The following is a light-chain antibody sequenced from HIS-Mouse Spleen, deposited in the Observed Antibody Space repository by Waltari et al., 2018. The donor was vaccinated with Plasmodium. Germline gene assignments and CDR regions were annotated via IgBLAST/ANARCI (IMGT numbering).Light chain of an antibody. Sequence: SYELTQPPSVSVSPGQTARITCSGDALPKQYAYWSQQKPGQAPWLVIYKDSERPSGIPERFSGSSSGTTVTLTISGVQAEDEADYYCQSADSSGTPNWVFGGGTKLTVL. V-gene: IGLV3-25*03. CDR1: ALPKQY. CDR3: QSADSSGTPNWV. CDR2: KDS. J-gene: IGLJ3*02.